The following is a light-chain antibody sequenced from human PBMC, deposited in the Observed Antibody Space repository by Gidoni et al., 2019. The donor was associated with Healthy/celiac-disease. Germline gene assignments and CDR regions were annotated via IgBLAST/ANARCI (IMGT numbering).Light chain of an antibody. CDR1: QSISSY. Sequence: DIPITQSPSSLTASVGDRVTITCRASQSISSYLNWYQQKPGKAPKLLIYAASSLQSGVPSRFSGSGSGTDFTLTISRLQPEEFATYYCQQSYRTPWTFGQGTKVEIK. CDR3: QQSYRTPWT. V-gene: IGKV1-39*01. J-gene: IGKJ1*01. CDR2: AAS.